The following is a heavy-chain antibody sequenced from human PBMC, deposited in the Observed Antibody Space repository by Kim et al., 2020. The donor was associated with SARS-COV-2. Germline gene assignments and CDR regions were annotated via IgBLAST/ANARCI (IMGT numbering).Heavy chain of an antibody. CDR2: INHSGST. V-gene: IGHV4-34*01. Sequence: SETLSLTCAVYGGSFSGYYWSWIRQPPGKGLEWIGEINHSGSTNYNPSLKSRVTISVDTSKNQFSLKLSSVTAADTTVYYCARGEGGDYNYYGMDVWGQGTTVTVSS. D-gene: IGHD3-16*01. J-gene: IGHJ6*02. CDR1: GGSFSGYY. CDR3: ARGEGGDYNYYGMDV.